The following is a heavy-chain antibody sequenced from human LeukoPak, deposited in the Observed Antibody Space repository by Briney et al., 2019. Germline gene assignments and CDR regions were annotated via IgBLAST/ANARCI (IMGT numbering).Heavy chain of an antibody. D-gene: IGHD6-19*01. CDR2: INSGGSST. V-gene: IGHV3-74*01. J-gene: IGHJ4*02. CDR3: ARDRGSGWYYFDY. Sequence: PGGSLRLSCAASGFTFSSYWMHWVRQAPGKGLVWVSRINSGGSSTSYADSVKRRFIISRDNAKNTLYLQMNSLRAEDTAVYYCARDRGSGWYYFDYWGQGTLVTVSS. CDR1: GFTFSSYW.